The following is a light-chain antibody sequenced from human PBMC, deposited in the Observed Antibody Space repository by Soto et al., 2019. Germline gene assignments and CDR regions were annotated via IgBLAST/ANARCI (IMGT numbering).Light chain of an antibody. V-gene: IGLV2-14*01. Sequence: QSVLTQPASVSGPPGQSITISCTGSSNDVGGYNYVSWYQQHPGQAPKLIIYEVSDRPSGVSPRFSGSKSGNTASLTISGLQVEDEADYFCTSYTSTIPYVFGSGTKVTVL. CDR1: SNDVGGYNY. CDR3: TSYTSTIPYV. CDR2: EVS. J-gene: IGLJ1*01.